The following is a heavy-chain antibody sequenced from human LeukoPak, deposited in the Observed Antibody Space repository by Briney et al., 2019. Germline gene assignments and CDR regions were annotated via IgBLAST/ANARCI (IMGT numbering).Heavy chain of an antibody. CDR2: IYYSGST. CDR1: GGSISSGGYY. Sequence: SQTLSLTCTVSGGSISSGGYYWSWIRQHPGKGLEWIGYIYYSGSTYYNPSLKSRVTISVDTSKNQFSLKLSSVTAADTAVYYCARCRDEWFGEFQLGYWFDPWGQGTLVTVSS. CDR3: ARCRDEWFGEFQLGYWFDP. J-gene: IGHJ5*02. V-gene: IGHV4-31*03. D-gene: IGHD3-10*01.